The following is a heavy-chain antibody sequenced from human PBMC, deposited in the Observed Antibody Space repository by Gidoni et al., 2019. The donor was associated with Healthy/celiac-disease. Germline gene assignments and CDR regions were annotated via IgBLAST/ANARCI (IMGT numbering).Heavy chain of an antibody. CDR3: ARDRNRDYYDSSGYDFDY. CDR2: IIPILGTA. J-gene: IGHJ4*02. D-gene: IGHD3-22*01. Sequence: QVQLVQSGAEVKKPGSSVKVSCTASGGTFSSYAISWGRQAPGQGLEWMGGIIPILGTANYAQKFQGRVTITADESTSTAYMELSSLGSEDTAVYYCARDRNRDYYDSSGYDFDYWGQGTLVTVSS. CDR1: GGTFSSYA. V-gene: IGHV1-69*01.